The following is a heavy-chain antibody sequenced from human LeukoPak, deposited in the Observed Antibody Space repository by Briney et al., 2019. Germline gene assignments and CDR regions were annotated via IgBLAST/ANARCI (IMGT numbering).Heavy chain of an antibody. Sequence: GGSLRLSCAASGCTFSSYWMSWVRQAPGKGLEWVANIKQDGSERYYVDSVKGRFTISRDNAKNSLYLQMNSLRAEDTAVYYCAAGSSGYYYYYYYMDVWGKGTTVTVSS. V-gene: IGHV3-7*01. CDR1: GCTFSSYW. CDR3: AAGSSGYYYYYYYMDV. J-gene: IGHJ6*03. CDR2: IKQDGSER. D-gene: IGHD3-22*01.